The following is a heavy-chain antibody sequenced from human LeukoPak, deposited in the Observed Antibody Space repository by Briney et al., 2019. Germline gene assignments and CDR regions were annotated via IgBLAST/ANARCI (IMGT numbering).Heavy chain of an antibody. CDR2: IYDSGST. Sequence: PSETLSLTCTVSGGSISSGGYSWSWIRQHPGKGLEWIVYIYDSGSTYYNPSLKSRVTISVDTSKNQFSLKLSSVTAADTAVYYCARDLRFGSDAFDIWGQGTMVTVSS. CDR3: ARDLRFGSDAFDI. V-gene: IGHV4-31*03. D-gene: IGHD3-10*01. CDR1: GGSISSGGYS. J-gene: IGHJ3*02.